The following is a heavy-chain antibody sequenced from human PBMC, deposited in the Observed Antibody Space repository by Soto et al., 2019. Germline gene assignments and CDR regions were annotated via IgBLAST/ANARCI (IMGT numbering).Heavy chain of an antibody. CDR2: IYHSGST. CDR3: ARGERQQQRDY. CDR1: GGSISNYY. V-gene: IGHV4-4*02. J-gene: IGHJ4*02. D-gene: IGHD6-13*01. Sequence: TLSLTCTVSGGSISNYYWSWVRQPPGKGLEWIGEIYHSGSTNYNPSLKSRVIISVGKSKNQFSLKLSSVTDADTAVYYCARGERQQQRDYWXQGTLVTVSS.